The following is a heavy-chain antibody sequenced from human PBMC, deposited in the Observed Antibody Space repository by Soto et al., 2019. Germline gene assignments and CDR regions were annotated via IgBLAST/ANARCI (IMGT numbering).Heavy chain of an antibody. J-gene: IGHJ3*02. Sequence: ASVKVSCKVSGYTLTELSMYWVRQAPGKGLEWMGGFDPEDGETIYAQKFQGRVTMTEDTSTDTAYMELSSLRSEDTAVYYCATELGYYDSSGYQIIIWGQGTMVTVSS. D-gene: IGHD3-22*01. CDR1: GYTLTELS. CDR2: FDPEDGET. CDR3: ATELGYYDSSGYQIII. V-gene: IGHV1-24*01.